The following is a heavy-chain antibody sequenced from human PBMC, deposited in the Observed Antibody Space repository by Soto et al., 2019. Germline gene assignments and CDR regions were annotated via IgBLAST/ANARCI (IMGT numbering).Heavy chain of an antibody. V-gene: IGHV1-2*04. CDR1: GYTFTGYY. D-gene: IGHD3-22*01. Sequence: GASVKVSCKASGYTFTGYYMHWVRQAPGQGLEWMGWINPNSGGTNYAQKFQGWVTMTRDTSISTAYMELSRLRSDDTAVYYCARSIDYYDSSGWDAFDIWGQGTMVTVSS. J-gene: IGHJ3*02. CDR2: INPNSGGT. CDR3: ARSIDYYDSSGWDAFDI.